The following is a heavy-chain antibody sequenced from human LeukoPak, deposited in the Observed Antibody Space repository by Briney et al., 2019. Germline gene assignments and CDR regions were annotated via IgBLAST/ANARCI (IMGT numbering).Heavy chain of an antibody. CDR2: ISSRGSP. J-gene: IGHJ4*02. CDR1: VGSISSYY. Sequence: SETRSLTCTVSVGSISSYYWTWIRQPPGKGLKGIGFISSRGSPNTSPSLEGRVTMSVDTSKNQFSLQLSSVTAADTAVYFCARQESSCGSGSYFDYWGQGFLVTVSS. CDR3: ARQESSCGSGSYFDY. V-gene: IGHV4-59*08. D-gene: IGHD3-10*01.